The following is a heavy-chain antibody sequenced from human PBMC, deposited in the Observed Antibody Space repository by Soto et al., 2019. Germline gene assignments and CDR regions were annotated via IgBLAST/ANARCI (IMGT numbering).Heavy chain of an antibody. CDR1: GYTFPSYG. Sequence: SGKVSFKASGYTFPSYGIRWVRQGPGQGLEWMGWISAYNGNTNYAQKLQGRVTMTTDTSTSTAYMELRSLRSDDTAVYYCARDNAFSSSWSGGMDVWGQGTTVTVSS. J-gene: IGHJ6*02. CDR2: ISAYNGNT. V-gene: IGHV1-18*04. CDR3: ARDNAFSSSWSGGMDV. D-gene: IGHD6-13*01.